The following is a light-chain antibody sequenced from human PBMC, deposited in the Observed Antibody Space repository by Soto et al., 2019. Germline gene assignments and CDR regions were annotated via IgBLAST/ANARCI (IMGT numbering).Light chain of an antibody. CDR2: AAS. CDR1: QGISSY. V-gene: IGKV1-9*01. Sequence: DIQLTPSPSFLSASVGDRVTITFRASQGISSYLAWYQQKPGKAPKLLIYAASTLQSGVPSRFSGSGSGTEFTLTISSLQPEDFATYYCQQLNSYPWTFGQGTKV. CDR3: QQLNSYPWT. J-gene: IGKJ1*01.